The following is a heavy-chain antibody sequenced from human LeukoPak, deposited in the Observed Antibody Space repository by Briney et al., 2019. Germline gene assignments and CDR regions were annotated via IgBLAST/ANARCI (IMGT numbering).Heavy chain of an antibody. Sequence: PETLSLTCTVSGGSISSYYWSWIRQPPGKGLEWIGYIYYSGSTNYNPSLKSRVTISVDTSKNQFSLKLSSVTAADTAVYYCASRRYSYGFDYWGQGTLVTVSS. V-gene: IGHV4-59*01. D-gene: IGHD5-18*01. J-gene: IGHJ4*02. CDR1: GGSISSYY. CDR3: ASRRYSYGFDY. CDR2: IYYSGST.